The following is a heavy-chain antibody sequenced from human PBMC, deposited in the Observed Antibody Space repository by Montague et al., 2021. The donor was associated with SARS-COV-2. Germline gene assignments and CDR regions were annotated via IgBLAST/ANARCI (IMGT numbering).Heavy chain of an antibody. D-gene: IGHD5-24*01. J-gene: IGHJ4*02. CDR3: ARVFPRWLQFDPYFDY. Sequence: SKTLSLTCTASGGSISSYYWSWIRQPPGKGLEWIGYIYYSGCTNYNPSLKSRVTISVDTSRNQFSLKLSSVTAADTAVYYCARVFPRWLQFDPYFDYWGQGTLGTVSS. V-gene: IGHV4-59*01. CDR1: GGSISSYY. CDR2: IYYSGCT.